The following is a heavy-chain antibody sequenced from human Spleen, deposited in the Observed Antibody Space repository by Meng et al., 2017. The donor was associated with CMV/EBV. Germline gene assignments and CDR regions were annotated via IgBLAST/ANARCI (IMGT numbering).Heavy chain of an antibody. V-gene: IGHV3-7*01. CDR1: GFTFSSYW. Sequence: GESLKISCAASGFTFSSYWMSWVRQAPGKGLEWVANIKQDGSEKYYVDSVKGRFTISRDNTKNSLYLQMNSLRAEDTAVYYCARDRYYGSGKSMDVWGQGTTVTVPS. J-gene: IGHJ6*02. D-gene: IGHD3-10*01. CDR3: ARDRYYGSGKSMDV. CDR2: IKQDGSEK.